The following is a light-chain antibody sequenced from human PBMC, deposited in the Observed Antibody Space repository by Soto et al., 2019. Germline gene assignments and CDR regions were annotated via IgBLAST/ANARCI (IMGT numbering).Light chain of an antibody. J-gene: IGKJ1*01. CDR1: QSISTW. CDR3: QQYNTFPWT. CDR2: RAS. V-gene: IGKV1-5*03. Sequence: DIQMTQSPSTLSASVGDRVTMTCRASQSISTWLAWYQQRPGRAPKLLIYRASILEDGVPSTFSGSASGTEFTLTISSLQPDDFATCYCQQYNTFPWTFGQGTKVEIK.